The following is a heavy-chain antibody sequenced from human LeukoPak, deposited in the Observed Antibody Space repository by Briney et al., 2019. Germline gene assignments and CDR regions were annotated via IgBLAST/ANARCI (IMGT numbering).Heavy chain of an antibody. CDR1: GGSISSGGYY. V-gene: IGHV4-30-2*01. CDR2: INHSGST. CDR3: ARVVIRGVTPMAVNWFDP. J-gene: IGHJ5*02. Sequence: SETLSLTCTVSGGSISSGGYYWSWIRQPPGKGLEWIGEINHSGSTNYNPSLKSRVTISVDTSKNQFSLKLSSVTAADTAVYYCARVVIRGVTPMAVNWFDPWGQGTLVTVSS. D-gene: IGHD3-10*01.